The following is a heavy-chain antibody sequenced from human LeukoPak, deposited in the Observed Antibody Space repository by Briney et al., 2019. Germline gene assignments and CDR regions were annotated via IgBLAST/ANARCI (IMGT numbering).Heavy chain of an antibody. Sequence: GGSLRLSCAASGFSFSSYAMHWVRQAPGKGLEWMAVISYDGSNKYHADSVKGRFTISRDNSKNTLNLQMNSLRAEDTAVYYCAKVGDNWDFDYWGQGTLVTVSS. V-gene: IGHV3-30*04. CDR2: ISYDGSNK. J-gene: IGHJ4*02. D-gene: IGHD1-1*01. CDR3: AKVGDNWDFDY. CDR1: GFSFSSYA.